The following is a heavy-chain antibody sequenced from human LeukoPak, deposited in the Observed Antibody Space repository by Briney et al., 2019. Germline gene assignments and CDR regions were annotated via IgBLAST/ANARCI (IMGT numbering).Heavy chain of an antibody. J-gene: IGHJ5*02. V-gene: IGHV3-21*01. CDR2: ISSSSNYI. CDR1: GFTFSSYS. CDR3: ARDPSSGWYLKGWFDP. D-gene: IGHD6-19*01. Sequence: PGGSLRLSCAASGFTFSSYSMNWVRQAPGKWLEWVSSISSSSNYIYYADSVKGRFTISRDNAKNSLYLQMNSLRAEDTAVYYCARDPSSGWYLKGWFDPWGQGTLVTVSS.